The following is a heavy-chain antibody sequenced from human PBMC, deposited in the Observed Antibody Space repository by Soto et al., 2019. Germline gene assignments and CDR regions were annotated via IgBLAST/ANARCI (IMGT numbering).Heavy chain of an antibody. V-gene: IGHV1-69*02. J-gene: IGHJ4*02. CDR2: IIPILGIA. CDR1: GGTFSSYT. CDR3: ARSGSSSWPIDY. Sequence: SVKVSCKASGGTFSSYTISWVRQAPGQGLEWMGRIIPILGIANYAQKFQGRVTITADKSTSTAYMELSSLRSEDTAVYYCARSGSSSWPIDYWGQGTLVTVSS. D-gene: IGHD6-13*01.